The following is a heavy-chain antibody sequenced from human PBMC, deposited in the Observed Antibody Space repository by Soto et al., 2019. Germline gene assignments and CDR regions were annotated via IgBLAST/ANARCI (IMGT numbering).Heavy chain of an antibody. J-gene: IGHJ3*01. V-gene: IGHV1-18*01. CDR1: GYIFSSYG. CDR2: ISLYNGNT. CDR3: ARVFPTSKRAFDF. D-gene: IGHD3-9*01. Sequence: QVRLVQSGAEVKKPGASVKVSCKASGYIFSSYGISWVRQAPGQGLEWMGWISLYNGNTNYAQRFQGRVTMTTDTSTSTVYMELRSLRSDDTAVYYCARVFPTSKRAFDFWGQGTMVTVSS.